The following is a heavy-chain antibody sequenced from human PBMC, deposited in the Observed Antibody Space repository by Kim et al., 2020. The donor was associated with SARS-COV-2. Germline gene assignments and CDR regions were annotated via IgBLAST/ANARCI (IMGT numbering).Heavy chain of an antibody. J-gene: IGHJ5*02. D-gene: IGHD1-1*01. CDR3: ARHPTGTLSDWFDP. Sequence: PPRQSRVTISADTPKNQCSLKLSSVTAADTAVYYCARHPTGTLSDWFDPWGQGTLVTVSS. V-gene: IGHV4-39*01.